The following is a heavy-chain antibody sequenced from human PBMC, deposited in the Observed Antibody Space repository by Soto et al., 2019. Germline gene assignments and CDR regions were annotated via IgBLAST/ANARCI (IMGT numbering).Heavy chain of an antibody. CDR1: GYTFTGYY. CDR3: ARDTRYCSSTSCYLDY. Sequence: ASVKVSCKASGYTFTGYYMHWVRQAPGQGLEWMGWINPNSGGTNYAQKFQGRVTISADKSISTAYLQWSSLKASDTAMYYCARDTRYCSSTSCYLDYWGQGTLVTVYS. D-gene: IGHD2-2*01. V-gene: IGHV1-2*02. CDR2: INPNSGGT. J-gene: IGHJ4*02.